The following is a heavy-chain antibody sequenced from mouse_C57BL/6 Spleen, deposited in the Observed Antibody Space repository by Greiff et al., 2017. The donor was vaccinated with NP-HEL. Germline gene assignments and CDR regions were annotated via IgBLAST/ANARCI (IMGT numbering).Heavy chain of an antibody. D-gene: IGHD1-1*01. CDR3: ARIAETTVVATPPYWYFDV. J-gene: IGHJ1*03. Sequence: QVTLKVSGPGILQPSQTLSLTCSFSGFSLSTFGMGVGWIRQPSGKGLEWLAHIWWDDDKYYNPALKSRLTISKDTSKNQVFLKIANVDTADTATYYCARIAETTVVATPPYWYFDVWGTGTTVTVSS. CDR2: IWWDDDK. V-gene: IGHV8-8*01. CDR1: GFSLSTFGMG.